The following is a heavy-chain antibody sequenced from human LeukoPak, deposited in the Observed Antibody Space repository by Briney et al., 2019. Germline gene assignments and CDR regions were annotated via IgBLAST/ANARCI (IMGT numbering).Heavy chain of an antibody. CDR2: IKQDGSDK. Sequence: GGSLRLSCAASGFTFSSYSMNWVRQAPGKGLEWVANIKQDGSDKYYVDSVKGRFTISRDNAKKSLYLQLNSLRADDTAVYYCARLTGTTGFDYWGQGTLVTVSS. CDR1: GFTFSSYS. J-gene: IGHJ4*02. V-gene: IGHV3-7*01. D-gene: IGHD1-1*01. CDR3: ARLTGTTGFDY.